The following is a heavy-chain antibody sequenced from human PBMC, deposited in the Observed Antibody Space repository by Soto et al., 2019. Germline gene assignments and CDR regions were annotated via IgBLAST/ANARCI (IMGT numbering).Heavy chain of an antibody. Sequence: SETLSLTCTVSGGSISSYYWSWIRQPPGKGLELIGYIYYSGSTNYNPSLKSRVTISVDTSKNQFSLKLSSVTAADTAVYYCARASVGLRYFDWLPFPYYFDYWGQGTLVTVSS. CDR1: GGSISSYY. CDR3: ARASVGLRYFDWLPFPYYFDY. V-gene: IGHV4-59*01. CDR2: IYYSGST. J-gene: IGHJ4*02. D-gene: IGHD3-9*01.